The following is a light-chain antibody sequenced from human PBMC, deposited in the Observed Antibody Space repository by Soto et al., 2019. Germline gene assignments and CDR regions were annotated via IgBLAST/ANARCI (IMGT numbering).Light chain of an antibody. J-gene: IGLJ2*01. CDR2: EVN. CDR3: SSYGGSNNFVV. Sequence: QSALTQPPSASGSPGQSVTISCRGTSSDIGAYKYVSWYQHHSGKVPRLIIYEVNKRPSGVPDRFSGSKSGNTASLIVSGLQAEDEADYYCSSYGGSNNFVVFGGGTKVTVL. CDR1: SSDIGAYKY. V-gene: IGLV2-8*01.